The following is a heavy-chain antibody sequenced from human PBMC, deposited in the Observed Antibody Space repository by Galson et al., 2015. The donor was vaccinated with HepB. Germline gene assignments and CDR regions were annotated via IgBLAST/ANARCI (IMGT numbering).Heavy chain of an antibody. CDR1: GFTFSSYS. Sequence: SLRLSCAASGFTFSSYSMNWVRQAPGKGLEWVSSISSSSSYIYYADSVKGRFTISRDNAKNSLYLQMNSLRAEDTAVYYCAPDTAMANDAFDSWGQGTMVTVSS. D-gene: IGHD5-18*01. CDR2: ISSSSSYI. V-gene: IGHV3-21*01. CDR3: APDTAMANDAFDS. J-gene: IGHJ3*02.